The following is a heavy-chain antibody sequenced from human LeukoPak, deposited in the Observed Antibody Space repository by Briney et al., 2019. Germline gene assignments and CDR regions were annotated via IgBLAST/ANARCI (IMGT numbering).Heavy chain of an antibody. CDR1: GFTFTSSA. V-gene: IGHV1-58*01. J-gene: IGHJ6*02. CDR3: ARDRPWIQLWFPYYYGMDV. D-gene: IGHD5-18*01. CDR2: IVVGSGNT. Sequence: GASVKVSCKASGFTFTSSAVQWVRQARGQRLEWIGWIVVGSGNTNYAQKFQERVTITRDMSTSTAYMELSSLRSEDTAVYYCARDRPWIQLWFPYYYGMDVWGQGTTVTVSS.